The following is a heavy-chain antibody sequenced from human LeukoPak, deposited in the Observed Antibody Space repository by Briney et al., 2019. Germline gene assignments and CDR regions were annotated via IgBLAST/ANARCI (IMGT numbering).Heavy chain of an antibody. V-gene: IGHV4-34*01. CDR1: GGSFSGYY. CDR2: INHSGST. D-gene: IGHD2-2*02. Sequence: SETLSLTCAVYGGSFSGYYWSWIRQPPGKGLEWIGEINHSGSTNYNPSLKSRVTISVDTSKNQFSLKLSSVTAADTAVYYCARGIKGYCSSTSCYTRFDPWGQGTLVTVSS. CDR3: ARGIKGYCSSTSCYTRFDP. J-gene: IGHJ5*02.